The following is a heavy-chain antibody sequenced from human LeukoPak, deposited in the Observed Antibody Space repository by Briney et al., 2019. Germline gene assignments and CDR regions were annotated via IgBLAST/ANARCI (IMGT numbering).Heavy chain of an antibody. J-gene: IGHJ4*02. CDR3: ARGHVDTAMATYFDY. D-gene: IGHD5-18*01. CDR1: GFTFSSYA. V-gene: IGHV3-30-3*01. Sequence: GGSLRLSCAASGFTFSSYAMHWVRQAPGKGLEWVAVISYDGSNKYYADSVKGRFTISRDNAKNSLYLQMNSLRAEDTAVYYCARGHVDTAMATYFDYWGQGTLVTVSS. CDR2: ISYDGSNK.